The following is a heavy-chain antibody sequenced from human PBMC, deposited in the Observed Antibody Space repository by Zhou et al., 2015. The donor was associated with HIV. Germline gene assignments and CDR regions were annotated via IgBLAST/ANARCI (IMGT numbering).Heavy chain of an antibody. V-gene: IGHV3-49*05. CDR3: TTDHYFDISDYESPPIDQ. D-gene: IGHD3-22*01. CDR1: GFTFGDYA. J-gene: IGHJ4*02. CDR2: IRRKVYGGTT. Sequence: EVQLVESGGGLVKPGRSLRLSCTTSGFTFGDYAMSWFRQAPGKGLEWVGLIRRKVYGGTTEYAASVKGRFTISRDDSKNTLYLQMNSLKIEDTAVYYCTTDHYFDISDYESPPIDQWGQGTLVTVSS.